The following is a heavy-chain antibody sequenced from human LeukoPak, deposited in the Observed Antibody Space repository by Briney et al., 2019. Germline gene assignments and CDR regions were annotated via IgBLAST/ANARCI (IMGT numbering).Heavy chain of an antibody. CDR2: IYYSGST. V-gene: IGHV4-59*01. J-gene: IGHJ5*02. D-gene: IGHD4-17*01. CDR1: GGSLSSYY. Sequence: PSETLSLTCTVSGGSLSSYYWSWLRHPPGKGLEWIGYIYYSGSTNYNPSRKSRVTISVDTSKNQFSLKLSSVTAADTAVYYCARKMTTVTNTRFDPWGQGTLVTVSS. CDR3: ARKMTTVTNTRFDP.